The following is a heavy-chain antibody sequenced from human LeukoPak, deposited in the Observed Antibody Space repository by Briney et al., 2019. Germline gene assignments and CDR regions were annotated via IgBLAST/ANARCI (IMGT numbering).Heavy chain of an antibody. D-gene: IGHD2-15*01. CDR3: ARDYRRPKEDIVVVVVATGFDY. CDR1: GGTFSSYA. Sequence: ASVKVSCKASGGTFSSYAISWVRQAPGQGLEWMGIINPSGGSTSYAQKFQGRVTMTRDTSTSTVYMELSSLRSEDTAVYYCARDYRRPKEDIVVVVVATGFDYWGQGTLVTVSS. CDR2: INPSGGST. V-gene: IGHV1-46*01. J-gene: IGHJ4*02.